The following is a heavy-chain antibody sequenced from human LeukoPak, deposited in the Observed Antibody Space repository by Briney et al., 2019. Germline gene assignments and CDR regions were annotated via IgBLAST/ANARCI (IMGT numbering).Heavy chain of an antibody. CDR3: TTDVSDDYPPYFDY. Sequence: GGSLRLSCVASGFTFSNAWMSWVRQAPGRGLEWVGRIKSKTDGGTTDYAAPVKGRFTISRDDSKNTLYLQMNSLKTEDTAVYYCTTDVSDDYPPYFDYWGQGTLVTVSS. CDR2: IKSKTDGGTT. D-gene: IGHD4-11*01. V-gene: IGHV3-15*01. CDR1: GFTFSNAW. J-gene: IGHJ4*02.